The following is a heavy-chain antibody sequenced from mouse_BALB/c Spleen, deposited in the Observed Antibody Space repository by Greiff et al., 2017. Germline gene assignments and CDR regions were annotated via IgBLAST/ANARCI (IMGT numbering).Heavy chain of an antibody. CDR2: IWAGGST. J-gene: IGHJ3*01. Sequence: VHLVESGPGLVAPSQSLSITCTVSGFSLTSYAVHWVRQPPGKGLEWLGVIWAGGSTNYNSALMSRLSISKDNSKSQVFLKMNSLQTDDTAMYYCARGGVTTVGFAYWGQGTLVTVSA. V-gene: IGHV2-9*02. CDR3: ARGGVTTVGFAY. D-gene: IGHD1-1*01. CDR1: GFSLTSYA.